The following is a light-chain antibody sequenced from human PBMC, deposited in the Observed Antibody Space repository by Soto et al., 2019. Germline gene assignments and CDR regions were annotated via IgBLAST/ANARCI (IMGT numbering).Light chain of an antibody. Sequence: QSVLTQPASVSGSPGQSITISCTGTSGDVGNYNLVSWYQQHPGKAPRLMIYEVNKWPSGVSNRFSGSKSGNTASLTISGLQAEDEADYYCCSYVGSSTSYVFGTGTKLT. V-gene: IGLV2-23*02. J-gene: IGLJ1*01. CDR2: EVN. CDR1: SGDVGNYNL. CDR3: CSYVGSSTSYV.